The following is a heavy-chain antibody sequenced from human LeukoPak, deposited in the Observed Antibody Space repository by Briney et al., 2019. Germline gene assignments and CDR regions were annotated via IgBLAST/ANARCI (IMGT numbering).Heavy chain of an antibody. Sequence: PGGSLRLSCAGSGFIFKNYVMTWVRQAPGKGLEWVSAISGSVGSTYYADSVKGRFTISRDNSKNTLYLQMNSLRAEDTAVYYCAKDVYGDYGGLVYWGQGTLVTVSS. CDR2: ISGSVGST. J-gene: IGHJ4*02. D-gene: IGHD4-17*01. CDR3: AKDVYGDYGGLVY. V-gene: IGHV3-23*01. CDR1: GFIFKNYV.